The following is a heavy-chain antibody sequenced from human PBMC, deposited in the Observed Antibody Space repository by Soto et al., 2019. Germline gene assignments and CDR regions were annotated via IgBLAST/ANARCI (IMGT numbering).Heavy chain of an antibody. CDR3: VRDMQLWRLDS. CDR2: INTVGSGA. D-gene: IGHD2-21*01. J-gene: IGHJ4*02. V-gene: IGHV3-74*03. Sequence: PGGALILSFAASGLTLRRCWSLWVRHPPANRLGCVARINTVGSGAMYVHSVKRRFTISRNNDKNTLYLHMNSLRAQDTAVHYFVRDMQLWRLDSWGQGTLVTVSS. CDR1: GLTLRRCW.